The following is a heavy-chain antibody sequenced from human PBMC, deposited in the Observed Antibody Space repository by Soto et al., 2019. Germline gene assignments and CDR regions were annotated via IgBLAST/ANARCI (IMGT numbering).Heavy chain of an antibody. CDR1: GFTFSYHA. J-gene: IGHJ6*04. CDR3: ARGPTTPASPAMEV. D-gene: IGHD1-1*01. Sequence: QGQLVESGGGVVQPGRSLRLSCSASGFTFSYHALNWVRQAPGKGLEWVAVISYDGDNKYIAESVKGRFTISRDNSKNTVSRQRNGRGPETRAMYSGARGPTTPASPAMEVGGKGTT. V-gene: IGHV3-30-3*01. CDR2: ISYDGDNK.